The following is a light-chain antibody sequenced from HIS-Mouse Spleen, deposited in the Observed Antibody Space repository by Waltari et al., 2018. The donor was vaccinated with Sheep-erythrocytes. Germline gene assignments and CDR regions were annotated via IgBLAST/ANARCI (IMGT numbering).Light chain of an antibody. J-gene: IGLJ1*01. V-gene: IGLV2-11*01. CDR3: CSYAGSYNHV. Sequence: QSALTQPRSVSGSPGQSVTISCPGTSSDLGGYNYVSRYQQHPGKAPKLMIYDVSKRPSGVPDRFSGSKSGNTASLTISGLQAEDEADYYCCSYAGSYNHVFATGTKVTVL. CDR1: SSDLGGYNY. CDR2: DVS.